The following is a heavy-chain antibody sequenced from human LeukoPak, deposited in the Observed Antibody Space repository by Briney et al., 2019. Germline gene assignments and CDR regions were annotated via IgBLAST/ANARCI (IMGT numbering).Heavy chain of an antibody. J-gene: IGHJ4*02. D-gene: IGHD3-9*01. Sequence: SETLSLTCSVSGASISGSSDYWGWIRQPPGKGLEWIASIYYSGSTYYNPSLKSRVTISVDKSKNQFSLKLSSVTAADTAVYYCARSYNDILTGYTPPDYWGQGTLVTVSS. V-gene: IGHV4-39*07. CDR2: IYYSGST. CDR3: ARSYNDILTGYTPPDY. CDR1: GASISGSSDY.